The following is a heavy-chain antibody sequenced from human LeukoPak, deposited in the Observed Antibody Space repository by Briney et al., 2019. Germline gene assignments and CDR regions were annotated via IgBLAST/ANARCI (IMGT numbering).Heavy chain of an antibody. CDR2: IYYSGST. J-gene: IGHJ5*01. Sequence: SETLSLTCTVSGYSISSGYYWGWIRQPPGKGLEWIGSIYYSGSTYYNPSLKSRVTISVDTSKNQFSLKLSSVTAADTAVYYCARDYHGYPAGNWFDSWGQGALVTVSS. CDR3: ARDYHGYPAGNWFDS. V-gene: IGHV4-38-2*02. D-gene: IGHD2-2*03. CDR1: GYSISSGYY.